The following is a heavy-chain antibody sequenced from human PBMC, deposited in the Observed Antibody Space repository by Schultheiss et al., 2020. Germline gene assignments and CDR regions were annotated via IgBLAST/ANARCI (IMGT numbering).Heavy chain of an antibody. Sequence: GGSLRLSCETSGFTSDNYAMHWVRQAPGKGLEWVSGISWNSDNIAYADSVKGRFTISRDNAKNSLYLQMNSLRAEDTAVYYCAKDPLDYDSSGYWDYWGQGTLVIVSS. J-gene: IGHJ4*02. CDR2: ISWNSDNI. V-gene: IGHV3-9*02. CDR3: AKDPLDYDSSGYWDY. D-gene: IGHD3-22*01. CDR1: GFTSDNYA.